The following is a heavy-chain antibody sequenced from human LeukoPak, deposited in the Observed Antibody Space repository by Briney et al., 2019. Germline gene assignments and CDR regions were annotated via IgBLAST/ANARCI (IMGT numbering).Heavy chain of an antibody. V-gene: IGHV3-21*01. CDR1: GFTFSSYS. Sequence: GGSLRLSCAASGFTFSSYSMNWVRQAPGKGLEWVSSISSSSYIYYADSVKGRFTISRDNAKNSLYLQMNSLRVEDTAVYYCARDGVPGGRDVWGQGTTVTVS. CDR2: ISSSSYI. D-gene: IGHD3-16*01. J-gene: IGHJ6*02. CDR3: ARDGVPGGRDV.